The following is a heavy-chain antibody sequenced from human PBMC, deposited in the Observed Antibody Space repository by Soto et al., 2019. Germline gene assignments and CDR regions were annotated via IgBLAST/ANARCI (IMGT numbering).Heavy chain of an antibody. V-gene: IGHV3-21*01. CDR3: AREDSIIIPAVSDF. CDR2: ISKSDYT. J-gene: IGHJ4*02. CDR1: GFAFNNYG. Sequence: GSLGVACPVSGFAFNNYGINWVRQAPGKGLEWVSSISKSDYTYYSDSVKGRFAISRDNAKSSVSLQMNTLRVEDTAVYYCAREDSIIIPAVSDFWGQGTLVTVSS. D-gene: IGHD2-2*01.